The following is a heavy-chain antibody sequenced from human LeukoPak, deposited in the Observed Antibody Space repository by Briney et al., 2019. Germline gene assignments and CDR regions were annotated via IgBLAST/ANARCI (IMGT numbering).Heavy chain of an antibody. D-gene: IGHD6-19*01. CDR3: ARLAVAGGGYFDY. CDR2: IYYSGST. J-gene: IGHJ4*02. CDR1: GGSISSSSHY. Sequence: PSETLSLTCTVSGGSISSSSHYWGWIRQPPGKGLEWIGSIYYSGSTYYNPSLKSRVTISVDTSKNQFSLKLSSVTAADTAVYYCARLAVAGGGYFDYWGQGTLVTVSS. V-gene: IGHV4-39*01.